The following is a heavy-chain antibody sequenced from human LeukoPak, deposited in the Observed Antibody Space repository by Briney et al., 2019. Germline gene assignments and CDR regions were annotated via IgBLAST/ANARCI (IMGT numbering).Heavy chain of an antibody. CDR3: AGVEVPTIPHFDY. CDR2: ISYNGTNK. Sequence: SGGSLRLSCAASGFTFSAYAMHWVRQAPGKGLEWVAIISYNGTNKYYADSVKGRFTIPRQNSQNTLYLQMNSLKPDDTAVYYCAGVEVPTIPHFDYWGQGTLLTVSS. J-gene: IGHJ4*02. CDR1: GFTFSAYA. V-gene: IGHV3-30-3*01. D-gene: IGHD5-24*01.